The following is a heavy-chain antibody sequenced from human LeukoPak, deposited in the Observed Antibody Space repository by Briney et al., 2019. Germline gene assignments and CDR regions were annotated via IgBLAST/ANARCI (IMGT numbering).Heavy chain of an antibody. CDR1: GGSISSGGYY. V-gene: IGHV4-31*03. D-gene: IGHD2-2*01. J-gene: IGHJ5*02. CDR2: IYYSGST. CDR3: VRRRLPADDYGGFDP. Sequence: SQTLSLTCTVSGGSISSGGYYWMWLRQHPGKGLEWSGYIYYSGSTYYNPSLKSRVTISVDTSKNEFSLQLSSVTAADTAVYYCVRRRLPADDYGGFDPWGQGTLVTVSS.